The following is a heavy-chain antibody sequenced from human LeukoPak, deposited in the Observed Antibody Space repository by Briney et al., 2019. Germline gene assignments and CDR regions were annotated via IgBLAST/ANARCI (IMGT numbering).Heavy chain of an antibody. V-gene: IGHV1-46*03. Sequence: ASVKVSCKASRYTFTSYYMHWVRQAPGQGLEWMGIINPSGGSTSYAQKFQGRVTMTRDTSTSTVYMELSSLRSEDTAVYYCARSAATWARYDYWGQGTLVTVSS. CDR3: ARSAATWARYDY. CDR1: RYTFTSYY. CDR2: INPSGGST. D-gene: IGHD2-15*01. J-gene: IGHJ4*02.